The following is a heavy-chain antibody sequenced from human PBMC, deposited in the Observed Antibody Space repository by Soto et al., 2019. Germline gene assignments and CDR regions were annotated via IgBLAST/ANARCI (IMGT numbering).Heavy chain of an antibody. Sequence: QVQLVESGGGVVQPGRSLRLSCAASGFTFSSYGMHWVRQAPGKGLEWVAVIWYDGSNKYYADSVKGRFTISRDNSKNTLYLQMNSLRAEDTAVYYCAREYGDPEGYYYYGMDVWGQGTTVTVSS. D-gene: IGHD4-17*01. CDR3: AREYGDPEGYYYYGMDV. J-gene: IGHJ6*02. CDR2: IWYDGSNK. CDR1: GFTFSSYG. V-gene: IGHV3-33*01.